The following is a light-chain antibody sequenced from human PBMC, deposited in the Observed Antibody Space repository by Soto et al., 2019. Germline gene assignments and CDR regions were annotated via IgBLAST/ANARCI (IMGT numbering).Light chain of an antibody. Sequence: DIQMTQSPSTLSASIGDRVTITCRASQSVSSWLAWFQQKPGKAPKLLIYKASSLQSGVSSRFSGSGSGTEFTLTISSLQPDDFAIYYCQQYNSQSWTFGQGTKVDIK. V-gene: IGKV1-5*03. CDR1: QSVSSW. J-gene: IGKJ1*01. CDR2: KAS. CDR3: QQYNSQSWT.